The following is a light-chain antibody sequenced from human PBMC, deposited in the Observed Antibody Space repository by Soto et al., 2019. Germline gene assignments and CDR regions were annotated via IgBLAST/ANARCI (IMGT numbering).Light chain of an antibody. Sequence: DIQMTQSPSTLSASVGDGVTITCLASKSIGSWLAWYQQKPGKAPKLLIYKATNLQSGVPSRFSGSGYGTAFSLTISSLHPVESETYFCQQYNDFQYTFGPGTKLEI. V-gene: IGKV1-5*03. J-gene: IGKJ2*01. CDR1: KSIGSW. CDR2: KAT. CDR3: QQYNDFQYT.